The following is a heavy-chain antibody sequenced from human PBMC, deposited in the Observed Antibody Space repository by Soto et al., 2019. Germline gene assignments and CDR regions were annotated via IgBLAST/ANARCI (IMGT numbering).Heavy chain of an antibody. CDR1: GYTFTNYW. J-gene: IGHJ6*02. CDR2: IYPGDSDT. V-gene: IGHV5-51*01. Sequence: GESLKISCKGSGYTFTNYWIGWVRQMPGKGLEWMGIIYPGDSDTKYNPSFQGQVTVSADKSITTTYLQWSSLKASDAAIYYCAASIFYYGMDVWGQGTTVTSP. CDR3: AASIFYYGMDV.